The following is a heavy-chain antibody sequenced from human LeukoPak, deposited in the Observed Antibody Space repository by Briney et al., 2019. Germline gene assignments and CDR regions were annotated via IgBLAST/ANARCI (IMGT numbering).Heavy chain of an antibody. Sequence: GGSLRLSCAASGFTVTSNYMSWVRQAPGKGLEWVSVIYSGGSTYYADSVKGRFTISRDNSKNTVYLQMNSLRAEDTAVYYCARYPVAYYYGSGSLTYFDYWGQGTLVTVSS. V-gene: IGHV3-66*01. D-gene: IGHD3-10*01. CDR1: GFTVTSNY. CDR2: IYSGGST. J-gene: IGHJ4*02. CDR3: ARYPVAYYYGSGSLTYFDY.